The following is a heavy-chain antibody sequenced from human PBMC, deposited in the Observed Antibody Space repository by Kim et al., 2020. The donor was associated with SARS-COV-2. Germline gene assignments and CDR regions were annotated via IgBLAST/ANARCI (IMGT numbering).Heavy chain of an antibody. D-gene: IGHD5-12*01. CDR1: GYTFTSYG. J-gene: IGHJ6*02. CDR3: ARGGPSGYDLYYYYGMDV. Sequence: ASVKVSCKASGYTFTSYGISWVRQAPGQGLEWMGWISAYNGNTNYAQKLQGRVTMTTDTSTSTAYMELRSLRSDDTAVYYCARGGPSGYDLYYYYGMDVWGQGTTVTVSS. CDR2: ISAYNGNT. V-gene: IGHV1-18*01.